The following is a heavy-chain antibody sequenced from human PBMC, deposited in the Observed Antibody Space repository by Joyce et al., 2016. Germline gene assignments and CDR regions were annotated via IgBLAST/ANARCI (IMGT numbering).Heavy chain of an antibody. J-gene: IGHJ3*02. CDR2: IVVGSGNT. Sequence: QMQLVQSGPEVKKPGTSVKVSCKASGFTFTSSAMQWVRQARGQRLEWIGWIVVGSGNTNYAQKFQERVTITRDMSTSTAYMELSSLRSEDTAGYYCAAAPDYYDSSGYYYSAFDIWGQGTMVTVSS. D-gene: IGHD3-22*01. CDR1: GFTFTSSA. CDR3: AAAPDYYDSSGYYYSAFDI. V-gene: IGHV1-58*02.